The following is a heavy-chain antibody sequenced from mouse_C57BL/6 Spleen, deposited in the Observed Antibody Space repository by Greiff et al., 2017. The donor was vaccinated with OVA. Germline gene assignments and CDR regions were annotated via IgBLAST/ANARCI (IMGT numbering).Heavy chain of an antibody. Sequence: VQLQQSGPELVKPGASVKISCKASGYTFTDYYMNWVKQSHGKSLEWIGDINPNNGGTSYNQKFKGKATLTVDKSSSTAYMELRSLTSEDSAVYYCAMAYGSSFYAMDYWGQGTSVTVSS. CDR2: INPNNGGT. D-gene: IGHD1-1*01. CDR3: AMAYGSSFYAMDY. J-gene: IGHJ4*01. V-gene: IGHV1-26*01. CDR1: GYTFTDYY.